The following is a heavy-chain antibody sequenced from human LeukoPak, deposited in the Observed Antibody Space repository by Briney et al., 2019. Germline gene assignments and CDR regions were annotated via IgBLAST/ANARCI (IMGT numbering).Heavy chain of an antibody. J-gene: IGHJ4*02. Sequence: ASVKVSCKASGYTFTSYDINWVRQATGQGLEWMGWMNPKSGNTGYEQKFQGRVTMTRNTSTSTAYMELSSLRSEDTAVYYCARGLAVAGTGYWGQGTLATVSS. CDR3: ARGLAVAGTGY. CDR2: MNPKSGNT. CDR1: GYTFTSYD. V-gene: IGHV1-8*01. D-gene: IGHD6-19*01.